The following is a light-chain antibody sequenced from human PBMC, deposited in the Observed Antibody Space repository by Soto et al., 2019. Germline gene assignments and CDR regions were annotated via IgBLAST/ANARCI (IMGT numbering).Light chain of an antibody. CDR2: DVS. CDR1: SSDVGGYNY. CDR3: TSYTSSSTRV. V-gene: IGLV2-14*01. Sequence: QSALTQPASVSGSPGQSITISCTGTSSDVGGYNYVSWYQQHPGKAPKLMIYDVSNRPAGVSNRFSGSNSGNTASLTISGRQAEDEADYYSTSYTSSSTRVFGGGTKLTVL. J-gene: IGLJ2*01.